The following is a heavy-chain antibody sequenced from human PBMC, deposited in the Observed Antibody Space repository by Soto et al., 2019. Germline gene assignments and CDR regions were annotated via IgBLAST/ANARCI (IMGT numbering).Heavy chain of an antibody. D-gene: IGHD3-10*01. CDR1: GFIFNNYA. J-gene: IGHJ4*02. CDR3: AKGRGGSGSLTPRVDF. Sequence: EVQLLESGGGLVQPGGSLRISCAASGFIFNNYAMTWVRQAPGKGLEWVSAISGGGDTTSYADSVKGRFTVSRDGSKNTLYLKMSRMRAEDTALYYCAKGRGGSGSLTPRVDFWGQGTLVTVSS. V-gene: IGHV3-23*01. CDR2: ISGGGDTT.